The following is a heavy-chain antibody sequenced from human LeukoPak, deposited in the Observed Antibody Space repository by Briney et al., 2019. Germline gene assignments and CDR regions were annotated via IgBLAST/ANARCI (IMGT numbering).Heavy chain of an antibody. CDR2: FAPEDGDT. D-gene: IGHD3-22*01. CDR3: VWGACKHYYDSSGRVSRPRDGFDL. V-gene: IGHV1-24*01. CDR1: GYTFSELA. Sequence: ASVKVSCKVSGYTFSELAMHWMRQAPGTGLEWMGGFAPEDGDTIYAQKFQGRVDMTEDSSTATAYMELSSLRSEDTAVYYCVWGACKHYYDSSGRVSRPRDGFDLWGEGTMVTVSS. J-gene: IGHJ3*01.